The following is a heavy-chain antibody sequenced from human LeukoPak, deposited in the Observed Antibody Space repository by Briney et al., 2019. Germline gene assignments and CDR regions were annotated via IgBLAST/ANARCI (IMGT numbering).Heavy chain of an antibody. Sequence: ASVKVSCKASGYTFTSYYMHWVRQAPGQGLEWMGIINPSGGSTSYAQKFQGRVTMTRDTSTSTVYMELSSLRSEDTAVYYCARGVFGELGYCSSTSCYWFDPWGQGTLVTVSS. D-gene: IGHD2-2*01. V-gene: IGHV1-46*01. CDR2: INPSGGST. CDR1: GYTFTSYY. CDR3: ARGVFGELGYCSSTSCYWFDP. J-gene: IGHJ5*02.